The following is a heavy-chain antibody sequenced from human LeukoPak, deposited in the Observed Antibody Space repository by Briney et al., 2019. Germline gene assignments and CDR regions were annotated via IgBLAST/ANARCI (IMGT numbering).Heavy chain of an antibody. Sequence: ASVKVSCKASGYTFSSYYMHWVRQAPGQGLEWMGIINPSGGSTTYAQKFQGRVTMTRYTSTNIVYMELSSLSSDDTAVYYCARDHVMTMVTTPYYFDYWGQGTLVTVSS. CDR3: ARDHVMTMVTTPYYFDY. J-gene: IGHJ4*02. CDR1: GYTFSSYY. D-gene: IGHD4-17*01. V-gene: IGHV1-46*01. CDR2: INPSGGST.